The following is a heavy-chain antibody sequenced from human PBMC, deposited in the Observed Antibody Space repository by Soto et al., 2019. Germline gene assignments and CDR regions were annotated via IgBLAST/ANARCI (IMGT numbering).Heavy chain of an antibody. D-gene: IGHD3-10*01. CDR1: GFTFSNYT. CDR3: AGRSGSSDY. CDR2: ISYDEIDK. J-gene: IGHJ4*02. Sequence: GSLRLSCAASGFTFSNYTMHWVRQAPGKGLEWVALISYDEIDKYYADAVKGRFTISRDNSKNTLYLRMDSLRAEDTAVYYCAGRSGSSDYWGQGTLVTVSS. V-gene: IGHV3-30*04.